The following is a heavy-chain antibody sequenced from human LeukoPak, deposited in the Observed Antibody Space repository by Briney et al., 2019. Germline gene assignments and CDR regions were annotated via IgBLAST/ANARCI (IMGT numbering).Heavy chain of an antibody. CDR1: GFTFNSYS. CDR2: ISSSSRNI. J-gene: IGHJ4*02. D-gene: IGHD1-26*01. V-gene: IGHV3-48*04. Sequence: GGSLRLSCAASGFTFNSYSMIWVRQATGKGLEWVSFISSSSRNIYYADSVKGRFTISRDNAKNSLYLQMNSLRAEDTAVYYCARDRGGSYSAIDYWGQGTLVTVSS. CDR3: ARDRGGSYSAIDY.